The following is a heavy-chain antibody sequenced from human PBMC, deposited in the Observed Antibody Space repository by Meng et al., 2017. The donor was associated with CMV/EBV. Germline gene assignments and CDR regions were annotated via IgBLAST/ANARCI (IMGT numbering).Heavy chain of an antibody. CDR1: GLTVSSNY. CDR3: ARGDRIVVVPAAIQKVTYYYYYGMDV. CDR2: IYSGGTT. D-gene: IGHD2-2*02. V-gene: IGHV3-66*01. J-gene: IGHJ6*02. Sequence: GESLKISCAVSGLTVSSNYMSWVRQAPGKGLEWVSVIYSGGTTGYADSVKGRFTISRDNAKNSLYLQMNSLRAEDTAVYYCARGDRIVVVPAAIQKVTYYYYYGMDVWGQGTTVTVSS.